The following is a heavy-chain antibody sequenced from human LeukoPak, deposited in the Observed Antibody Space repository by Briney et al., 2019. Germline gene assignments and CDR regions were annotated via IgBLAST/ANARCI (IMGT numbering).Heavy chain of an antibody. CDR3: ATGPPRYSGSYYPNYYFDY. V-gene: IGHV1-24*01. D-gene: IGHD1-26*01. Sequence: GASVKVSCKASGYTFTSYGISWVRQAPGQGLEWMGGFDPEDGETIYAQKFQGRVTMTEDTSTDTAYMELSSLRSEDTAVYYCATGPPRYSGSYYPNYYFDYWGQGTMVTVSS. CDR1: GYTFTSYG. CDR2: FDPEDGET. J-gene: IGHJ4*02.